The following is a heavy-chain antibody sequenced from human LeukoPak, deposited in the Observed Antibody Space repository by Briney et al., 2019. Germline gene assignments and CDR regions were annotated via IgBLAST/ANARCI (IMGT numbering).Heavy chain of an antibody. CDR2: ISGSGGST. Sequence: GGSLRLSCAASGFTFSSYTMSWVRQAPGKGLEWVSAISGSGGSTYYADSVKGRFAISRDNSKNTLYLQMNSLRAEDTAVYYCAKDLLSEIPTPDYWGQGTLVTVSS. D-gene: IGHD3-16*02. V-gene: IGHV3-23*01. CDR1: GFTFSSYT. J-gene: IGHJ4*02. CDR3: AKDLLSEIPTPDY.